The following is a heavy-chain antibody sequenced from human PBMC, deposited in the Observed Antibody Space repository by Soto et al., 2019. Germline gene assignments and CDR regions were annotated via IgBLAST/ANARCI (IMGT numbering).Heavy chain of an antibody. V-gene: IGHV4-34*01. J-gene: IGHJ6*03. CDR2: INHSGST. CDR3: ASPSRYYYYYMDV. CDR1: GGSLSGYY. Sequence: SETLSLTCAVYGGSLSGYYWSWIRQLPGKGLERIGEINHSGSTNYNPSLKSRVTISVDTSKNQFSLKLSSVTAADTAVYYCASPSRYYYYYMDVWGKGTTVTVSS.